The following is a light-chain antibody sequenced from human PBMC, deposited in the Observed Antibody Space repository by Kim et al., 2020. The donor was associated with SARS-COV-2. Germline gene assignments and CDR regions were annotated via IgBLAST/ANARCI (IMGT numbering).Light chain of an antibody. CDR3: SSDTSSSTEV. CDR1: SSDVGGYNY. Sequence: QSALTQPASASGSPGQSITISCTGTSSDVGGYNYVSWYQQHQGKAPKLMIYDVSKRPSGVSHRFSGSKSGNTASLTLAGLPAEDEDDYCCSSDTSSSTEVFGAGTKLTVL. V-gene: IGLV2-14*01. CDR2: DVS. J-gene: IGLJ1*01.